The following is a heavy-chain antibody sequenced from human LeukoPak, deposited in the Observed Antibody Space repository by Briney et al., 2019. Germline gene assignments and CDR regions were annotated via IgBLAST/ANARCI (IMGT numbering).Heavy chain of an antibody. Sequence: PSETLSLTCTVPGGSISSYYWSWIRQPPGKGLEWIGYIYYSGSTNYNPSLKSRVTISVDTSKNQFSLKLSSVTAADTAVYYCGGGGGLRYYYDSGGFDYWGQGTLATVPS. CDR3: GGGGGLRYYYDSGGFDY. V-gene: IGHV4-59*01. CDR2: IYYSGST. J-gene: IGHJ4*02. CDR1: GGSISSYY. D-gene: IGHD3-22*01.